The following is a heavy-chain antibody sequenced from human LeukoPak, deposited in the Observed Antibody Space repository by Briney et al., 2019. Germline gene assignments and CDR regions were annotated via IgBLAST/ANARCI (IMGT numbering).Heavy chain of an antibody. CDR3: ARDFWRFDY. CDR1: GGSISSSSYY. D-gene: IGHD3-3*01. J-gene: IGHJ4*02. CDR2: IYYSGST. V-gene: IGHV4-39*07. Sequence: SETLSLTCTVSGGSISSSSYYWGWIRQPPGKGLEWIGSIYYSGSTYYNPSLKSRVTISVDTSKNQFSLKLSSVTAADTAVYYCARDFWRFDYWGQGTLVTVSS.